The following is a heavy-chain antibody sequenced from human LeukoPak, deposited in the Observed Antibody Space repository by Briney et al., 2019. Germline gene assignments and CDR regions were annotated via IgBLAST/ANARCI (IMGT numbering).Heavy chain of an antibody. J-gene: IGHJ6*02. Sequence: ASVKVSCKASGYTFTSYGISWVRQAPGQGLEWMGWISAYNGNTNYAQKLQGRVTMTTDTSTSTAYMELRSLRSDDTAVYYCAMPSIAAAGTDESSDYHGMDVWGQGTTVTVSS. V-gene: IGHV1-18*01. D-gene: IGHD6-13*01. CDR3: AMPSIAAAGTDESSDYHGMDV. CDR2: ISAYNGNT. CDR1: GYTFTSYG.